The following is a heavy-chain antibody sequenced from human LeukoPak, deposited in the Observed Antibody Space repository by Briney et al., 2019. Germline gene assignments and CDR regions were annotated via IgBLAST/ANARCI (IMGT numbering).Heavy chain of an antibody. CDR1: GGTFSSYA. D-gene: IGHD1-26*01. J-gene: IGHJ5*02. CDR2: NSAYNGNT. V-gene: IGHV1-18*01. Sequence: ASVKVSCKASGGTFSSYAINWVRQAPGQGLEWMGWNSAYNGNTNYAQNLQGRVTMTTDTSTSTAYMELRSLRSDDTAVYFCARDQGGSYYWFDPWGQGTLVTVSS. CDR3: ARDQGGSYYWFDP.